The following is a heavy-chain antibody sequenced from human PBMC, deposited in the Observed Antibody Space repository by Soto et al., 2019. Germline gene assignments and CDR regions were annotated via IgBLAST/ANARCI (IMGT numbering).Heavy chain of an antibody. Sequence: QVQLVQSGAEVKKPGASVKVSCKASGYTFTSYDINWVRQATGQGLEWMGWMNPNSGNTGYAQKFQGRVTMTRNTXXVTAYMELSRMRSEDTAVDYCARGGGSYGRGRCDPRGQGTLVTVSS. V-gene: IGHV1-8*01. CDR3: ARGGGSYGRGRCDP. J-gene: IGHJ5*02. CDR2: MNPNSGNT. D-gene: IGHD1-26*01. CDR1: GYTFTSYD.